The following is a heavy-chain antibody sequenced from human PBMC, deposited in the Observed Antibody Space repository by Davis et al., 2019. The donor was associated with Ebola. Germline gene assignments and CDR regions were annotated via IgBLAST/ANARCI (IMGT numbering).Heavy chain of an antibody. Sequence: GESLKISCAASGFTFSEYDMSWVCQAAGKGLEWVSGISGRGNLTYYADAVRGRFTISRDNSKNTLYLQMNSLRAEDTAVYYCLGDPNWAFGYWGQGALVTVSS. CDR3: LGDPNWAFGY. V-gene: IGHV3-23*01. D-gene: IGHD7-27*01. J-gene: IGHJ4*02. CDR2: ISGRGNLT. CDR1: GFTFSEYD.